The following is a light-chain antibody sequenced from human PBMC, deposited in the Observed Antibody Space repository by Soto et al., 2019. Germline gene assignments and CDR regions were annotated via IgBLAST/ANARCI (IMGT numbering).Light chain of an antibody. V-gene: IGKV1D-13*01. CDR2: AAS. Sequence: AILLTQSPSSLSASVGDRVTIPCRASQGIDSSFAWYQQKPGKAPKLLIYAASSLQRGVPSRFSGSGSGTDFTLTISSLQPEDFATYYCQQLHDYPITFGQGTRLEIK. CDR3: QQLHDYPIT. CDR1: QGIDSS. J-gene: IGKJ5*01.